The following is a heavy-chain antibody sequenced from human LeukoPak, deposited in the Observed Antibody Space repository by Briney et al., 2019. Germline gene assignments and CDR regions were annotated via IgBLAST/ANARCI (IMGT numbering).Heavy chain of an antibody. CDR3: AKEGFGFDY. D-gene: IGHD3-16*01. J-gene: IGHJ4*02. V-gene: IGHV3-9*01. CDR1: GFTFDDYA. CDR2: ISWNSGSI. Sequence: GGSLRLSCAASGFTFDDYAMHWVRQAPGKGLEWVSGISWNSGSIGYADSVKGRFTISRDNAKNSLYLQMNSLRAEDTALYYCAKEGFGFDYWDQGTLVTVSS.